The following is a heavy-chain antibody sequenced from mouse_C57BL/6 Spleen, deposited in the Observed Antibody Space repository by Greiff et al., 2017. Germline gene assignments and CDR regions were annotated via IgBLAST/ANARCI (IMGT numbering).Heavy chain of an antibody. Sequence: LVESGPGLVKPSQSLSLTCSVTGYSITSGYYWNWIRRFPGNKLEWMGYISYDGSNNYNPSLKNRIPITRDTSKNQFFLKLNSVTTEDTATYYCARELRLLFAYWGQGTLVTVSA. J-gene: IGHJ3*01. CDR1: GYSITSGYY. D-gene: IGHD3-2*02. V-gene: IGHV3-6*01. CDR3: ARELRLLFAY. CDR2: ISYDGSN.